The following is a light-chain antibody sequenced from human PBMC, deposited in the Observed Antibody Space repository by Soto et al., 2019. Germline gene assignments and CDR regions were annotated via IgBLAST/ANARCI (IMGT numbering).Light chain of an antibody. CDR1: QSISSY. J-gene: IGKJ5*01. V-gene: IGKV1-39*01. CDR2: AAS. Sequence: EIQMTQSPSSLSASVGDRVTITCRASQSISSYLNWYQQKPGKAPKLLIYAASSLQSGVPSRFSGSGSGTDFTLTISSLQPEDFATDYGQQRYSTPITFGQGTRLEI. CDR3: QQRYSTPIT.